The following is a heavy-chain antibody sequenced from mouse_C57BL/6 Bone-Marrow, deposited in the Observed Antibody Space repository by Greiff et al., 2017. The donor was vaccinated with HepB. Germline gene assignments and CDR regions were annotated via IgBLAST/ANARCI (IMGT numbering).Heavy chain of an antibody. D-gene: IGHD1-1*01. V-gene: IGHV1-80*01. J-gene: IGHJ1*03. CDR2: IYPGDGDT. CDR1: GYAFSSYW. CDR3: ARDTTVVPWYFDV. Sequence: VQLKQSGAELVKPGASVKISCKASGYAFSSYWMNWVKQRPGKGLEWIGQIYPGDGDTNYNGKFKGKATLTADKSSSTAYMQLSSLTSEDSAVYFCARDTTVVPWYFDVWGTGTTVTVSS.